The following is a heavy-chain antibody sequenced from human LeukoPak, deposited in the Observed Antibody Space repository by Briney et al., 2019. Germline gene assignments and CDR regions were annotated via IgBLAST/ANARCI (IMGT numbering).Heavy chain of an antibody. J-gene: IGHJ4*02. Sequence: ASVKVSCTASGYTFTGYYMHWVRQAPGQGLEWTGWINPNSGGTNYAQKFQGRVTMTRNTSISTAYMELSSLRSEDTAVYYCATRGAMVRGDYYFDYWGQGTLVTVSS. CDR1: GYTFTGYY. CDR2: INPNSGGT. V-gene: IGHV1-2*02. D-gene: IGHD3-10*01. CDR3: ATRGAMVRGDYYFDY.